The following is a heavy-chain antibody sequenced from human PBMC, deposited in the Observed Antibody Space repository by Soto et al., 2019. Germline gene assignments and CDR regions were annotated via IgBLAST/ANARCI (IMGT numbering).Heavy chain of an antibody. CDR1: GFTFSSYA. D-gene: IGHD6-13*01. CDR3: AIAGFSRRGYFWFDY. J-gene: IGHJ4*02. V-gene: IGHV3-23*01. Sequence: GGSLRLSCAASGFTFSSYAMSWVRQAPGKGLEWVSAISGSGGSTYYADSVKGRFTISRDNSKNTLYLQMNSLRAEDTAVYYCAIAGFSRRGYFWFDYWGQGTLVTVSS. CDR2: ISGSGGST.